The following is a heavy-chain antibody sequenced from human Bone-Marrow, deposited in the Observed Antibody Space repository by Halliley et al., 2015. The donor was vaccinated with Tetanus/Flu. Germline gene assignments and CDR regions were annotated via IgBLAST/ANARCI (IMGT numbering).Heavy chain of an antibody. Sequence: QLVQSGAEVKKPGSSVRVSCKAPGGTVSTYAFSWVRQAPGQGLEWMGGIITFFGTTKYGQKFQGRLTITADESADTVYMELSSLTSADTAVYYCAREGRSDRDDTFDFWGQGTEVTVSS. CDR3: AREGRSDRDDTFDF. V-gene: IGHV1-69*01. CDR1: GGTVSTYA. J-gene: IGHJ3*01. CDR2: IITFFGTT.